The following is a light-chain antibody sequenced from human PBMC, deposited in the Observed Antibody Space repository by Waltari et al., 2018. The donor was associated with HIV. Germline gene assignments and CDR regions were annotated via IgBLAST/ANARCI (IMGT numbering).Light chain of an antibody. CDR2: GDS. V-gene: IGLV3-21*02. Sequence: SYLLTPAPSVSVSPGQTATMSCGTIGTCRLQWYRQKPGRAPVLVFCGDSGRFSGTPARRSGANSGSRATLTISNVEAGDEAVYYCQVWDRSYKEAVFGGGT. CDR3: QVWDRSYKEAV. CDR1: TIGTCR. J-gene: IGLJ2*01.